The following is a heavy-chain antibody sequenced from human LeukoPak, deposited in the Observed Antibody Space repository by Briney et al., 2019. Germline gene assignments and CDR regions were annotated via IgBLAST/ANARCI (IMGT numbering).Heavy chain of an antibody. J-gene: IGHJ4*02. CDR3: ATEVTD. Sequence: GASVKVSCKASGYTFSGYYMHWVRQAPGQGLEWMGWINPNRGGTKYAQKFQGRVTMTRDTSISTAYMELSRLRSEDTAVYYCATEVTDWGQGTLVTVSS. D-gene: IGHD5-18*01. CDR2: INPNRGGT. V-gene: IGHV1-2*02. CDR1: GYTFSGYY.